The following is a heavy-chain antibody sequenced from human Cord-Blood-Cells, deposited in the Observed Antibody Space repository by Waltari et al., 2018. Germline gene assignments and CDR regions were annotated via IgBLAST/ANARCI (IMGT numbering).Heavy chain of an antibody. D-gene: IGHD2-21*02. Sequence: EVQLVESGGGLVQPGRSLSLSCTPSGFTFGSYVLIWFRQAPGKGLEWVGFIRSKAYGGTTEYAASVKGRFTISRDDSKSIAYLQMNSLKTEDTAVYYCTRGEVTDYWGQGTLVTVSS. J-gene: IGHJ4*02. V-gene: IGHV3-49*03. CDR3: TRGEVTDY. CDR2: IRSKAYGGTT. CDR1: GFTFGSYV.